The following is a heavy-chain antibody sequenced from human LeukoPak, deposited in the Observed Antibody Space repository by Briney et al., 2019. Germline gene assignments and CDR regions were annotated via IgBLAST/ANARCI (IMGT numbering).Heavy chain of an antibody. J-gene: IGHJ4*02. Sequence: KPSETLCLTCAVYGGSFSGYYWSWIRQPPGKGLEWIGEINHSGSTNYNPSLKSRVTISVDTSKNQFSLKLSSVTAADTAVYYCARGKTSGYWGQGTLVTVSS. V-gene: IGHV4-34*01. CDR2: INHSGST. CDR3: ARGKTSGY. D-gene: IGHD3-10*01. CDR1: GGSFSGYY.